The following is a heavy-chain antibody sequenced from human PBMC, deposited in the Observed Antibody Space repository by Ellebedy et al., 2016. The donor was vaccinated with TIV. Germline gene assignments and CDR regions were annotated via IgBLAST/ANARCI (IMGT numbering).Heavy chain of an antibody. CDR3: ARGLGSPVIQEYYFDY. V-gene: IGHV1-69*13. J-gene: IGHJ4*02. D-gene: IGHD2/OR15-2a*01. Sequence: AASVMVSCKASGGTFSSYSVTWVRQAPGQGLEWMGGIIPVFGTANDAPKFQGRVTITADESTNTAYMELSGLRSEDTAVYYCARGLGSPVIQEYYFDYWGQGTLVTVSS. CDR1: GGTFSSYS. CDR2: IIPVFGTA.